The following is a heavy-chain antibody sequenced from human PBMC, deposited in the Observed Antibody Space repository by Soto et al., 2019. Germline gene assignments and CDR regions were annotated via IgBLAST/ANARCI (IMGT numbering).Heavy chain of an antibody. D-gene: IGHD1-1*01. V-gene: IGHV1-69*12. J-gene: IGHJ4*02. CDR2: IIPMSGTT. Sequence: QVHLVQSGAEVKKPGSSVKVSCKASGGAFTAYSVHWVRQAPGQGLEWMGGIIPMSGTTNYALKLQGRVTMTADVPTNTADIELSSLRSEDTAIYYCARDNTGLDYWGQGTLVTVSS. CDR3: ARDNTGLDY. CDR1: GGAFTAYS.